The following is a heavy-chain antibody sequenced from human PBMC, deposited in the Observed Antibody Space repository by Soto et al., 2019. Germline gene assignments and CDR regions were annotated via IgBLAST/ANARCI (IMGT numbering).Heavy chain of an antibody. V-gene: IGHV1-3*01. CDR3: ARKDYYGSGIYYFDY. CDR1: GYTFTNSD. J-gene: IGHJ4*02. CDR2: MNPANGDT. Sequence: ASVKVSCKASGYTFTNSDINWVRQAPGQGLEWMGWMNPANGDTGYSQKFQGRVTITRDTSATTVYMDLSSLRSEDTAVYYCARKDYYGSGIYYFDYWGQGTLVTVSS. D-gene: IGHD3-10*01.